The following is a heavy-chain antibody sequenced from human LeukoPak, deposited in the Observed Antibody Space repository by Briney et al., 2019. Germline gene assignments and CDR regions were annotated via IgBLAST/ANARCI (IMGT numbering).Heavy chain of an antibody. J-gene: IGHJ4*02. CDR1: GGSFSGYY. CDR3: ARGGGYSYAKTPFDY. CDR2: INHSGST. V-gene: IGHV4-34*01. Sequence: SETLSLTCAVYGGSFSGYYWSWIRQPPGKGLEWIGEINHSGSTNYNPSLKSRVTIPVDTSKNQFSLKLSSVTAADTAVYYCARGGGYSYAKTPFDYWGQGTLVTVSS. D-gene: IGHD5-18*01.